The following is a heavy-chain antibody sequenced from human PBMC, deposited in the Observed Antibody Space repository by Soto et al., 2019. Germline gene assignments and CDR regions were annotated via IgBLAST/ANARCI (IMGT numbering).Heavy chain of an antibody. J-gene: IGHJ4*02. V-gene: IGHV3-23*01. CDR1: GFTFSSYA. D-gene: IGHD6-19*01. Sequence: EVQLLESGGGLVQPGGSLRLSCAASGFTFSSYAMSWVRQAPGKGLEWVSAISGSGGSTYYADSVKGRFTITRDNSKNTLYLQMNSLRAEDTAVYYCAKDFSRISSGCLDYWGQGTLVTVSS. CDR2: ISGSGGST. CDR3: AKDFSRISSGCLDY.